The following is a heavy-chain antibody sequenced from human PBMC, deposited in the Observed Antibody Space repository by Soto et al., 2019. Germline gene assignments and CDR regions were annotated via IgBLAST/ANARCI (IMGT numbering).Heavy chain of an antibody. J-gene: IGHJ4*02. Sequence: PSETLSLTCTVSGVSVSSGSFYWAWIRQPPGKGLEWIGFGSYSGTTNYKPSLKSRVTISVDTSRSQISLKVSSLTAADTAVYYCGRGETVTPFDYWGRGTLVTVSS. V-gene: IGHV4-61*01. CDR3: GRGETVTPFDY. CDR2: GSYSGTT. D-gene: IGHD4-17*01. CDR1: GVSVSSGSFY.